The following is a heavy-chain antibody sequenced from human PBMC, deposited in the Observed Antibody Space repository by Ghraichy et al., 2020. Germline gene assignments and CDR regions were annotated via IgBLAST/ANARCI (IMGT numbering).Heavy chain of an antibody. CDR2: IYYSGST. CDR1: GGSISSYY. V-gene: IGHV4-59*01. J-gene: IGHJ3*02. Sequence: ETLSLTCTVSGGSISSYYWSWIRQPPGKGLEWIGYIYYSGSTNYNPSLKSRVTISVDTSKNQFSLKLSSVTAADTAVYYCARVKYSSSWADAFDIWGQGTMVTVSS. D-gene: IGHD6-13*01. CDR3: ARVKYSSSWADAFDI.